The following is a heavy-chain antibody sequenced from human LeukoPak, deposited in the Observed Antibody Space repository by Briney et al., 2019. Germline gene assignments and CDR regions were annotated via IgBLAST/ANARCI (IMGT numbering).Heavy chain of an antibody. CDR2: INPNSGGT. CDR3: ARVAVAGHPPWPGIDY. CDR1: GYTFTGYY. Sequence: ASVKVSCKASGYTFTGYYMHRVRQAPGQGLEWMGRINPNSGGTNYAQKFQGRVTMTRDTSISTAYMELSRLRSDDTAVYYCARVAVAGHPPWPGIDYWGQGTLVTVSS. D-gene: IGHD6-19*01. V-gene: IGHV1-2*06. J-gene: IGHJ4*02.